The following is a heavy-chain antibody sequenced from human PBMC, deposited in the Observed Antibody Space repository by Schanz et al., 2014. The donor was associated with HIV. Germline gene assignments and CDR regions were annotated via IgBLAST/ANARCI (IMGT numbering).Heavy chain of an antibody. CDR3: AKAPNYYDSSGYFDY. D-gene: IGHD3-22*01. J-gene: IGHJ4*02. V-gene: IGHV3-9*01. Sequence: EVQLVESGGGLVQPGRSLRLSCEASGFTFDDYDMHWVRQAPGKGLEWVSSISWNSGNIGYADSVKGRFTISRDNGKDSLYLQMNSLRAEDTALYYCAKAPNYYDSSGYFDYWGQGTLVTVSS. CDR1: GFTFDDYD. CDR2: ISWNSGNI.